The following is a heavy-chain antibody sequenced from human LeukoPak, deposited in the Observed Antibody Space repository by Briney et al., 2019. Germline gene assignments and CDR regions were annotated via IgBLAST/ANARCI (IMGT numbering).Heavy chain of an antibody. Sequence: ASVKVSCKASGGTFSSYAISWVRQAPGQGLEWMGGIIPIFGTANYAQKLQGRVTMTTDTSTSTAYMELRSLRSDDTAVYYCAREGSEYSKAARFGDYWAQGTLVTVPS. V-gene: IGHV1-69*05. CDR3: AREGSEYSKAARFGDY. CDR2: IIPIFGTA. J-gene: IGHJ4*02. CDR1: GGTFSSYA. D-gene: IGHD6-6*01.